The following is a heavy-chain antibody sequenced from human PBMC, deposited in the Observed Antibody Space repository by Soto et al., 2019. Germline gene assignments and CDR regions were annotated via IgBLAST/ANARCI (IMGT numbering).Heavy chain of an antibody. CDR1: GFTFSSYS. Sequence: GGSLRLSCEASGFTFSSYSFNWVRQAPGQGLEWVSFISSGGYTIYHADSLEGRFSISRDDAKNSVYLQMSGLRMDDTAVYYCVCSRREWFGVVPASDVWGRGTLVTVSS. D-gene: IGHD3-3*01. J-gene: IGHJ4*02. V-gene: IGHV3-48*01. CDR2: ISSGGYTI. CDR3: VCSRREWFGVVPASDV.